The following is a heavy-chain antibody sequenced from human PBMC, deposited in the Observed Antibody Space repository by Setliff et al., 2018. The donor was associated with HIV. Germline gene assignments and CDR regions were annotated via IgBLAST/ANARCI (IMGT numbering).Heavy chain of an antibody. D-gene: IGHD1-26*01. J-gene: IGHJ4*02. V-gene: IGHV4-39*07. Sequence: SETLSLTCTVSGGSISSSRYYWGWIRQPPGMGLEWIGSIYYSGTTYYNPSLKSRVTTSVDTSKNQFSLKLTSVTAADTAMYFCARDGGDPRYSGTYNYWGQGALVTVSS. CDR1: GGSISSSRYY. CDR2: IYYSGTT. CDR3: ARDGGDPRYSGTYNY.